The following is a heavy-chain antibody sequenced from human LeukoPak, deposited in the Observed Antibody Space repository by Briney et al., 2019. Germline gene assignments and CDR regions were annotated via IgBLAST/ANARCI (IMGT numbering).Heavy chain of an antibody. V-gene: IGHV1-3*03. CDR2: INAGNGNT. Sequence: ASVKVSCKASGYTFTSYGISWVRQAPGQRLEWMGWINAGNGNTKYSQEFQGRVTITRDTSASTAYMELSSLRSEDMAVYYCARSRVLYGSGSYYFDYWGQGTLVTVSS. D-gene: IGHD3-10*01. CDR1: GYTFTSYG. CDR3: ARSRVLYGSGSYYFDY. J-gene: IGHJ4*02.